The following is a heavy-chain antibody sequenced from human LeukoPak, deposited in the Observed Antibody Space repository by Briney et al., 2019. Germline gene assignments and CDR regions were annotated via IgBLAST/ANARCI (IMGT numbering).Heavy chain of an antibody. CDR1: GYSISSGYY. Sequence: PSETLSLTCAVSGYSISSGYYWGWIRQPPGKGLEWIGSIYHSGSTYYNPSLKSRVTMSVDTSKNQFSLKLSSVTAADTAVYYCARFSSSWYYFDYWGQGTLVTVSS. J-gene: IGHJ4*02. CDR3: ARFSSSWYYFDY. CDR2: IYHSGST. D-gene: IGHD6-13*01. V-gene: IGHV4-38-2*01.